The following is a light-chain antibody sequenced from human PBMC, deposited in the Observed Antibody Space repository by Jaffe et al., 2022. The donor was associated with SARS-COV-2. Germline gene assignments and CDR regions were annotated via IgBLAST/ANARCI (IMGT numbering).Light chain of an antibody. J-gene: IGKJ3*01. V-gene: IGKV3-20*01. CDR3: QQYGSQPFT. Sequence: EIVLTQSPGTLSLSPGERATLSCRASQSVSSSSLAWYQQKPGQAPRLLIYGASNRATDIPDRFSGSGSGTDFTLTITRLEAEDFAVYYCQQYGSQPFTFGPGTRVDIK. CDR2: GAS. CDR1: QSVSSSS.